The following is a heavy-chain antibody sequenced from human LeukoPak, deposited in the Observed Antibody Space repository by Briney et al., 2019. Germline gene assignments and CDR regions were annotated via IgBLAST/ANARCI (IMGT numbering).Heavy chain of an antibody. D-gene: IGHD5-12*01. CDR1: GGSISSGGYY. CDR2: IYYSGST. Sequence: SETLSLTCTVSGGSISSGGYYWSWNRQHPGKGLEWIGYIYYSGSTYYNPSLKSRVTISVDTSKNQFSLKLSSVTAADTAVYYCARDRGPYSGYDSYYFDYWGQGTLVTVSS. V-gene: IGHV4-31*03. CDR3: ARDRGPYSGYDSYYFDY. J-gene: IGHJ4*02.